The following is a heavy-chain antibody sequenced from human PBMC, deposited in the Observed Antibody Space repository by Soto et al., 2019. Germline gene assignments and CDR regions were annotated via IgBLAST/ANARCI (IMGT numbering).Heavy chain of an antibody. CDR1: GGTFSSYA. CDR2: IIPIFGTA. CDR3: AREGQLPGVSNYFDY. D-gene: IGHD2-2*01. V-gene: IGHV1-69*01. Sequence: QVRLVQSGAEVKKPGSSVKVSCKASGGTFSSYAISWVRQAPGQGLEWMGGIIPIFGTANYAQKFQGRVTITADESTSTAYMELSSLRSEDTAVYYCAREGQLPGVSNYFDYWGQGTLVTVSS. J-gene: IGHJ4*02.